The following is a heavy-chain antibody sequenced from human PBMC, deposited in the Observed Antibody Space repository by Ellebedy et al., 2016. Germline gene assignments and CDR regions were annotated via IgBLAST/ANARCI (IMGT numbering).Heavy chain of an antibody. J-gene: IGHJ3*02. D-gene: IGHD4-11*01. V-gene: IGHV3-21*01. Sequence: GGSLRLSCAASGFTFSTYGMNWVRQAPGKGLEWVSSISWTGNYIYYADSVKGRFTISRDNAKNSLYLQMNSLRAEDTAVYYCALAASNTFDIWGQGTMVTVSS. CDR3: ALAASNTFDI. CDR1: GFTFSTYG. CDR2: ISWTGNYI.